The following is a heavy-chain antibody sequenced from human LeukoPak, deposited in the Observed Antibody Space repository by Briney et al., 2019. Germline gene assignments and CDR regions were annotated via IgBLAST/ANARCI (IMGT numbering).Heavy chain of an antibody. V-gene: IGHV4-4*02. Sequence: SGTLSLTCGFSGGSITTTNYWSWVRQPPGGGLEWIGEVSLAERTRYNPSLRNRVNISIDESKNHLYLNLASVTAADTAVYYCSRESGPFCPFGHWGQGTLVAVTS. CDR2: VSLAERT. CDR3: SRESGPFCPFGH. D-gene: IGHD1-26*01. J-gene: IGHJ4*02. CDR1: GGSITTTNY.